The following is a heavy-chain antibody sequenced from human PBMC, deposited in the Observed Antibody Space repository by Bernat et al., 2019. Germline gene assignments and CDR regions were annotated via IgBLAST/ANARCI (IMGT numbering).Heavy chain of an antibody. D-gene: IGHD2-15*01. J-gene: IGHJ5*02. Sequence: QVQLQESGPGLVKPSGTLSLTCAVSGGSISSSNWWSWVRQPPGKGLEWIGEIYHSGSTNYNPSLKSRVTISVDKSKNQFSLKLSSVTAADTAVYYCARVTVSVCSGGSCYSREWFDPWGQGTLVTVSS. CDR3: ARVTVSVCSGGSCYSREWFDP. V-gene: IGHV4-4*02. CDR2: IYHSGST. CDR1: GGSISSSNW.